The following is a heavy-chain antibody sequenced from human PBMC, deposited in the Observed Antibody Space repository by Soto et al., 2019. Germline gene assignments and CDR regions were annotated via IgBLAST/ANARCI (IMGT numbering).Heavy chain of an antibody. J-gene: IGHJ6*02. Sequence: PGGSLRLSCAASGFTFDDDVLHWVRQAPGKGLEWVSGISWNSDLIGYADSVKGRFTISRDNAKNRLYLQMNSLRRDDTAVYYCARAYSGRLPRRADYYYAMDVWGQGTTVTVSS. CDR1: GFTFDDDV. CDR2: ISWNSDLI. D-gene: IGHD2-15*01. CDR3: ARAYSGRLPRRADYYYAMDV. V-gene: IGHV3-9*01.